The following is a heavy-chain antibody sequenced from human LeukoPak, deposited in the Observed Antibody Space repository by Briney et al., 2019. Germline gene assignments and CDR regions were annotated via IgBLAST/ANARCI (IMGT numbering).Heavy chain of an antibody. CDR1: GGSLSGYY. J-gene: IGHJ4*02. Sequence: SETLSLTCAVYGGSLSGYYWSWIRQPPGKGLEWIGEINHSGSTNYNPSLKSRVTISVDTSKNQFSLKLSSVTAADTAVYYCASERKWLRPVWGQGTLVTVSS. D-gene: IGHD5-12*01. V-gene: IGHV4-34*01. CDR2: INHSGST. CDR3: ASERKWLRPV.